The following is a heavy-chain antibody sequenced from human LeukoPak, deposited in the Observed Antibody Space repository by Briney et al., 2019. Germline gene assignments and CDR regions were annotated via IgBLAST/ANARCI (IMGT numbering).Heavy chain of an antibody. CDR1: GYIFTSYW. CDR2: IYPGDSDT. D-gene: IGHD3-10*01. V-gene: IGHV5-51*01. J-gene: IGHJ5*02. CDR3: ARPLYYYGSGSYYTGWFDP. Sequence: GESLKISCKGSGYIFTSYWIGWVRQMPGKGLEWMGIIYPGDSDTRYSPSFQGQVTISADKSISTAYLQWSSLKASDTAMYYCARPLYYYGSGSYYTGWFDPWGQGTLVTVSS.